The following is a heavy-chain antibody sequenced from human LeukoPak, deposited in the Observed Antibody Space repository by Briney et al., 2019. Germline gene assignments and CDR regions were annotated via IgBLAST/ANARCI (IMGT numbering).Heavy chain of an antibody. CDR3: ARTNIGYCSGGSCYRYYFDY. Sequence: SETLSLTCTVSGGSISSYYWSWIRQPPGKGLEWIGFIYYSGSTNYNPSLKSRVTISVGTSKNQFSLKLSSVTAADTAVYYCARTNIGYCSGGSCYRYYFDYWGQGTLVTVSS. D-gene: IGHD2-15*01. CDR1: GGSISSYY. V-gene: IGHV4-59*01. J-gene: IGHJ4*02. CDR2: IYYSGST.